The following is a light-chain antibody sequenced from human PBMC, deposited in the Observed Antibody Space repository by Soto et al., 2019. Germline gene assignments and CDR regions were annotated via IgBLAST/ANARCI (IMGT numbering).Light chain of an antibody. CDR3: QQYYSYPLT. V-gene: IGKV1-8*01. CDR2: AAS. Sequence: AIRMTQSPSSFSASTGDRVTITCRASPGISSYLAWYQQKPGKAPKLLIYAASTLQSGVPSRFSGSGSGTDFTLTISCLQSEDFATYYCQQYYSYPLTFGGGTTVEIK. CDR1: PGISSY. J-gene: IGKJ4*01.